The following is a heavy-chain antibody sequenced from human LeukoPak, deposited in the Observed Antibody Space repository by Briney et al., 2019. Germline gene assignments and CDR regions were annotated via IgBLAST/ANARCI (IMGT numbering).Heavy chain of an antibody. V-gene: IGHV4-59*11. Sequence: SETLSLTCTVSGGSISSHYWSWIRQPPGKGLEWIGYIYYSGSTNYNPSLKSRVTISVDTSKNQFSLKLSSVTAADTAVYYCARDLGWFDAFDIWGQGTVVTVSS. D-gene: IGHD3-10*01. J-gene: IGHJ3*02. CDR2: IYYSGST. CDR3: ARDLGWFDAFDI. CDR1: GGSISSHY.